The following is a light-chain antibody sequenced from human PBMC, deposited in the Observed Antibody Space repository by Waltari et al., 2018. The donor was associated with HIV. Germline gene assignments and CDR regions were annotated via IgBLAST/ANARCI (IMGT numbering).Light chain of an antibody. J-gene: IGLJ1*01. CDR1: SSEVRSYNL. Sequence: QSALTQPAAVSGPHGQSHTNSRTGTSSEVRSYNLVSWYQQHPGKAPKLMIYEVSKRPSGVSNRFSGSKSGNPASLTISGLQAEDEADYYCCSYAGSSTYVFGTGTKVTVL. CDR2: EVS. V-gene: IGLV2-23*02. CDR3: CSYAGSSTYV.